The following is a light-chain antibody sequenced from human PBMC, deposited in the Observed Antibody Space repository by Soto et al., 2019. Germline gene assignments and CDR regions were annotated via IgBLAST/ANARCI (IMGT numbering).Light chain of an antibody. Sequence: SVLTQPAPVSGSPGQSITISCTGTSSDVGSYNLVSWYQQHPGKAPKLMIYEGSKRPSGVSNRFSGSKSGNTASLTISGLQAEDEADYYCCSYAGSSFYVFGTGTKVTVL. CDR2: EGS. CDR3: CSYAGSSFYV. CDR1: SSDVGSYNL. J-gene: IGLJ1*01. V-gene: IGLV2-23*01.